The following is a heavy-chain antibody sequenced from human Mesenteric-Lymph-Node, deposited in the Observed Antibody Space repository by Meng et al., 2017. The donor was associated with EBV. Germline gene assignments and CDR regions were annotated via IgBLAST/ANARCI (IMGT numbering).Heavy chain of an antibody. D-gene: IGHD3-16*01. Sequence: WGDGLLKLCETLLLTCAFTGASLSGYHGGWIRQPPGKGLELIGEINHRGSTNYNPSLKSRVTISVDTSKNQFSLKLSSVTAADTAVYYCARVSLIWGGATLWGQGTLVTVSS. CDR1: GASLSGYH. J-gene: IGHJ4*02. CDR2: INHRGST. CDR3: ARVSLIWGGATL. V-gene: IGHV4-34*01.